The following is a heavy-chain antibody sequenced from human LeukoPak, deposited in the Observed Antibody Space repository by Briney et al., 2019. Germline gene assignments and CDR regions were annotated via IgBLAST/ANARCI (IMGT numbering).Heavy chain of an antibody. V-gene: IGHV3-23*01. Sequence: GGSLRLSCAASGLTFSTYAMSWVRQAPGKGLEWVSGISGSGSATYYADSVKGRFTVSRDNSKDTLYLQMNSLRAEDTAIYYCAKRMGATHLDYWGPGSLVTVSS. CDR2: ISGSGSAT. J-gene: IGHJ4*02. CDR3: AKRMGATHLDY. D-gene: IGHD1-26*01. CDR1: GLTFSTYA.